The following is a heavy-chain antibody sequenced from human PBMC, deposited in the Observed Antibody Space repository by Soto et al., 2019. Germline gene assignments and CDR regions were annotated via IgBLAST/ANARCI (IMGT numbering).Heavy chain of an antibody. CDR3: EKDGRRGLLHRYFEF. CDR1: GFNFSSYA. V-gene: IGHV3-23*01. Sequence: GGSLRLSCAASGFNFSSYAMSWVRQAPGKGLEWVSAISGSGGSTYYADSVKGRFTISRDNSKNTLYLQMNSLRAEDTAVYYCEKDGRRGLLHRYFEFWVHGSLDPVSS. CDR2: ISGSGGST. J-gene: IGHJ2*01. D-gene: IGHD3-16*01.